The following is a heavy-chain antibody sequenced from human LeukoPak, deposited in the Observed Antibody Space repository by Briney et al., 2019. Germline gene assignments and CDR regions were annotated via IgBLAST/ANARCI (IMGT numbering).Heavy chain of an antibody. CDR3: AREIYALWSGIHY. J-gene: IGHJ4*02. CDR2: ISSSSSTI. D-gene: IGHD3-3*01. V-gene: IGHV3-48*04. CDR1: GLTFSSYS. Sequence: GRCLSLSRAPSGLTFSSYSMHWVRQAPARGLEWVSHISSSSSTIHYADSVKRQSTIPRDNHKNSLYLQMNSLRAEDTAVYYCAREIYALWSGIHYWRQGTLVTVPS.